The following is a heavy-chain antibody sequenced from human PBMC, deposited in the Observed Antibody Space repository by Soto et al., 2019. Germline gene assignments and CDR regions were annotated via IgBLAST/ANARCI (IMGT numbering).Heavy chain of an antibody. CDR1: GFTFSSYA. CDR3: AKVDTAMATTYYYYGMDV. D-gene: IGHD5-18*01. CDR2: ISGSGGST. J-gene: IGHJ6*02. Sequence: GGSLRLSCAASGFTFSSYAMSWVRQAPGKGLEWVSAISGSGGSTYYADSVKGRFTISRDNSKNTLYLQMNSLRAEDTAVYYCAKVDTAMATTYYYYGMDVWGQGTTVTVSS. V-gene: IGHV3-23*01.